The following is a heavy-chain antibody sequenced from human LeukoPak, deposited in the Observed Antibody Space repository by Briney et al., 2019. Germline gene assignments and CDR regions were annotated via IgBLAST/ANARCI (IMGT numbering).Heavy chain of an antibody. Sequence: SETLSLTCAVSGSSVASYYWSWIRQPPGKGLEWIGDISNSGTNNYNPSLKSRVTISVDKSKKQVSLRLKSLTAADTAVYFCAGAALTNQYTSGAFHHWGQGTLVTVSS. CDR3: AGAALTNQYTSGAFHH. J-gene: IGHJ1*01. D-gene: IGHD3-10*01. CDR1: GSSVASYY. CDR2: ISNSGTN. V-gene: IGHV4-59*02.